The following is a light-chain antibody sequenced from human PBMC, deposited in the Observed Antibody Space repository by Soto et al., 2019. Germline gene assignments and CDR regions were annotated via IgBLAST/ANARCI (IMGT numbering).Light chain of an antibody. J-gene: IGKJ1*01. CDR3: LQYHNLWA. CDR2: RAS. CDR1: QNIYSN. Sequence: EIELTQSPGTLSLSPGERATFSCRASQNIYSNIAWYQQRPGQAPRLLIYRASTRATGVPARFSGSGSGTEFTLTISSLQSEDFAVYSCLQYHNLWAFGQGTKVDIK. V-gene: IGKV3-15*01.